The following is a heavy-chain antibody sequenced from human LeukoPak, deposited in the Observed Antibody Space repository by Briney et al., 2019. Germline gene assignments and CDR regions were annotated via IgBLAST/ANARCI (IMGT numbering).Heavy chain of an antibody. Sequence: SETLSLTCTVSGGSFSTYYWSWIRQPPGKGLEWIGYIYYSGSTDYNPSLKSRVTMSLDTSKNQFSLKLSSVTAADTAGYYCARAVITFGAAVAKGFDCWGQGTLVTVSS. CDR2: IYYSGST. D-gene: IGHD3-16*01. J-gene: IGHJ4*02. CDR1: GGSFSTYY. V-gene: IGHV4-59*01. CDR3: ARAVITFGAAVAKGFDC.